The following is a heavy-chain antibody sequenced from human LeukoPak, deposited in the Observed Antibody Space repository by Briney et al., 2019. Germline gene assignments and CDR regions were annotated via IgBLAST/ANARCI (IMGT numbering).Heavy chain of an antibody. CDR3: ARSQYYYDSSGYSLDY. Sequence: SETLSLTCTVSGGSISSYYWSWIRQPPGKGLEWIGYIYYSGSTNYNPSLKSRATISVDTSKNQFSLKLSSVTAADTAVYYCARSQYYYDSSGYSLDYWGQGTLVTVSS. CDR2: IYYSGST. CDR1: GGSISSYY. D-gene: IGHD3-22*01. J-gene: IGHJ4*02. V-gene: IGHV4-59*01.